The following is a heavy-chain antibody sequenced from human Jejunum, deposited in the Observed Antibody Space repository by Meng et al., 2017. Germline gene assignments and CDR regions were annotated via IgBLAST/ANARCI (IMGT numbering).Heavy chain of an antibody. CDR2: IYSSGST. D-gene: IGHD1-26*01. CDR3: ARDVGRGSYFDY. J-gene: IGHJ4*02. Sequence: SQTLSLTCGVSGGSISSSNLFWGWIRQPPGKGLEWIGSIYSSGSTYYNPSLRSRVTVSVDTSKNQFSLKLTSVTAADTGVYYCARDVGRGSYFDYWGQGTLVTVSS. CDR1: GGSISSSNLF. V-gene: IGHV4-39*07.